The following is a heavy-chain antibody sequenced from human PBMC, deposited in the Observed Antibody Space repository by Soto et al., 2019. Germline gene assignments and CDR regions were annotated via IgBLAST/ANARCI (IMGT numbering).Heavy chain of an antibody. CDR1: GGSFSGYY. J-gene: IGHJ4*02. D-gene: IGHD2-15*01. CDR2: INHSGST. V-gene: IGHV4-34*01. Sequence: SETLSLTCAVYGGSFSGYYWSWIRQPPGKGLEWIGEINHSGSTNYNPSLKSRVTISVDTSKNQFSLKLSSVTAADTAVYYCARCCSGGNCLDYWGQGTLVTVSS. CDR3: ARCCSGGNCLDY.